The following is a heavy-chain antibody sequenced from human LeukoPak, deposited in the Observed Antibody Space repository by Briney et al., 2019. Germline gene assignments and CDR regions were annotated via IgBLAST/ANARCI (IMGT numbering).Heavy chain of an antibody. CDR3: ARDSPYYGILTGGFDY. V-gene: IGHV3-23*01. J-gene: IGHJ4*02. CDR2: TSPTGGGT. Sequence: HPGGSLRLSCAASGFTFSTYGMTWVRQAPGKGLEWVSATSPTGGGTYYADSVKGRFTISRDNSKNTLYLQMNSLRAEDTAVYYCARDSPYYGILTGGFDYWGQGTLVTVSS. D-gene: IGHD3-9*01. CDR1: GFTFSTYG.